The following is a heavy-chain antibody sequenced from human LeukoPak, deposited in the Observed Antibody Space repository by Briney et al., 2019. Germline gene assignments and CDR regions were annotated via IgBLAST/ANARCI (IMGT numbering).Heavy chain of an antibody. D-gene: IGHD3-3*01. CDR2: ISGSGGST. V-gene: IGHV3-23*01. CDR1: GFTFSSYA. Sequence: GGSLRLSCAASGFTFSSYAMSWVRQAPGKGLEWVSAISGSGGSTYYADSVKGRFTISRDNSKNTLYLQMNSLRAEDTAVYYCAKVDYDFWSGYYKYYFDYWGQRTLVTVSS. J-gene: IGHJ4*02. CDR3: AKVDYDFWSGYYKYYFDY.